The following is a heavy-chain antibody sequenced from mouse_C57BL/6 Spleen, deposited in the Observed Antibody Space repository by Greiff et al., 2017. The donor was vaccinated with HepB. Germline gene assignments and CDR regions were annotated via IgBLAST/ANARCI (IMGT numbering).Heavy chain of an antibody. Sequence: EVMLVDSGGGLVQSGRSLRLSCATSGFTFSDFYMEWVRQAPGKGLEWIAASRNKANDYTTEYSASVKGRFIVSRDTSQSILYLQMNALRAEDTAIYYCARDDEGAWFAYWGQGTLVTVSA. CDR1: GFTFSDFY. CDR2: SRNKANDYTT. V-gene: IGHV7-1*01. CDR3: ARDDEGAWFAY. J-gene: IGHJ3*01.